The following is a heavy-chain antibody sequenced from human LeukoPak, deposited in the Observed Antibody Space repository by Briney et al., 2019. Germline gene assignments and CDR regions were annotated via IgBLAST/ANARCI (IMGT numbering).Heavy chain of an antibody. D-gene: IGHD3-10*01. V-gene: IGHV3-30*03. J-gene: IGHJ4*02. CDR2: ITYDGYYK. CDR3: ARDLSPVVRASPMGY. CDR1: GFTFTSYG. Sequence: PGGSLRLSCAASGFTFTSYGMHWVRQAPGKGLEWVALITYDGYYKYHSDSVKGRFTISSDTSKNTMYLQMNSLRAEDTAVYYCARDLSPVVRASPMGYWGQGTLGTVSS.